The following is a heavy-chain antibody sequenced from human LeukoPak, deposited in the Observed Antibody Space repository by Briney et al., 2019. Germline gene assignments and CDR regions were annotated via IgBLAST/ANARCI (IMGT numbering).Heavy chain of an antibody. CDR1: GGSFSGYY. J-gene: IGHJ5*02. D-gene: IGHD3-10*01. CDR2: INHSGST. V-gene: IGHV4-34*01. CDR3: ARVVWYYYGSGNWFDP. Sequence: SETLSLTCAVYGGSFSGYYWSWIRQPPGKGLEWIGEINHSGSTNYNPSLKSRVTISVDTSKNQFSLKLSSVTAADTAVYYCARVVWYYYGSGNWFDPWGQGTLVTVSS.